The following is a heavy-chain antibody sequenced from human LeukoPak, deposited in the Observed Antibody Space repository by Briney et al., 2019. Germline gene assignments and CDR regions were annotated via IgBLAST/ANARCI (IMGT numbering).Heavy chain of an antibody. CDR1: GFTFSGYA. CDR3: AGGYSYGGYYYYYGMDV. Sequence: GGSLRLSCAASGFTFSGYAMGWVRQAPGKGLEWVSAISGSGGSTYYADSVKGRFTISRDNSKNTLYLQMNSLRAEDTAVYYCAGGYSYGGYYYYYGMDVWGQGTTVTVSS. J-gene: IGHJ6*02. D-gene: IGHD5-18*01. V-gene: IGHV3-23*01. CDR2: ISGSGGST.